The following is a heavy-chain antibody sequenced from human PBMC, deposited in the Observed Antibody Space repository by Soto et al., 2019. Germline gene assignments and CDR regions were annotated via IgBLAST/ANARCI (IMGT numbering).Heavy chain of an antibody. CDR2: ISYDGSNK. Sequence: GGSLRLSCAASGFTFSSYGMHWVRQAPGKGLEWVAVISYDGSNKYYADSVKGRFTISRDNSKNTLYLQMNSLRAEDTAVYYCAKDVHDYGDYPPDYWGQGTLVTVSS. D-gene: IGHD4-17*01. J-gene: IGHJ4*02. CDR1: GFTFSSYG. CDR3: AKDVHDYGDYPPDY. V-gene: IGHV3-30*18.